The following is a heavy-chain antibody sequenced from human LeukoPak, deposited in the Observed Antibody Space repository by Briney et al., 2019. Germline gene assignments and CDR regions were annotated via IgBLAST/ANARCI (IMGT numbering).Heavy chain of an antibody. Sequence: PSETLSLTCTVSGGXXSXXXXXXXXXXPGXXXXXIGYIXSSGNTXYNPALKSRVTISVDTSKNQFSLKVTSVTAADTAVYYCAGHLYSATYYYWGQGTLVTISS. CDR1: GGXXSXXX. D-gene: IGHD1-26*01. J-gene: IGHJ4*02. CDR3: AGHLYSATYYY. V-gene: IGHV4-59*08. CDR2: IXSSGNT.